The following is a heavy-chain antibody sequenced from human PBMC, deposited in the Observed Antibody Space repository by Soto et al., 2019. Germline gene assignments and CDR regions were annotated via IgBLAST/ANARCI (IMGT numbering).Heavy chain of an antibody. D-gene: IGHD3-22*01. CDR2: ISGSGGST. CDR3: AKDLYYYDSSYY. CDR1: GFTFSSYA. Sequence: EVQLLESGGGLVQPGGSLRLSCAASGFTFSSYAMSWVRQAPGKGLEWVSAISGSGGSTYYADSVKGRFTISRDNSKNTLDLQMNSLRAEDTAVYYCAKDLYYYDSSYYWGQGTLVTVSS. V-gene: IGHV3-23*01. J-gene: IGHJ4*02.